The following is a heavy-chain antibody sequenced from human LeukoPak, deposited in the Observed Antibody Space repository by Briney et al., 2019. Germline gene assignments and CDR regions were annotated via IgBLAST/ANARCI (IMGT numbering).Heavy chain of an antibody. V-gene: IGHV3-7*01. CDR2: IKQDGSEK. J-gene: IGHJ4*02. CDR1: GFTFSNAW. D-gene: IGHD4-17*01. CDR3: AGDHYTVTTAGFDY. Sequence: GGSLRLSCAASGFTFSNAWMSWVRQAPGKVLEWMANIKQDGSEKYYVDSVKGRFTISRDNAKNSLYLQMNSLRAEDTAVYYCAGDHYTVTTAGFDYWGQGTLVTVSS.